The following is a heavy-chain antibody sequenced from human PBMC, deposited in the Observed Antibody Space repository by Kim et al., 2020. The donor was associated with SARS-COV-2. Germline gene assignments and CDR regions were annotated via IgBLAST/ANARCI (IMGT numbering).Heavy chain of an antibody. CDR3: ARGNYYGSGSKVYFDY. Sequence: ASVKVSCKASGYTFTSYPMNWVRQAPGQGLEWMGWINTNTGSPTYAQGFTGRFVFSLDTSVSTTYLQISGLKAADTAVYYCARGNYYGSGSKVYFDYWGQGTLVTVSS. V-gene: IGHV7-4-1*02. J-gene: IGHJ4*02. CDR2: INTNTGSP. CDR1: GYTFTSYP. D-gene: IGHD3-10*01.